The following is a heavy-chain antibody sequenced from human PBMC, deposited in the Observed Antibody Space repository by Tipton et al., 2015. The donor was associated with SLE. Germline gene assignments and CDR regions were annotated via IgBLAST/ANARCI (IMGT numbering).Heavy chain of an antibody. CDR1: GFTFSSYG. J-gene: IGHJ4*02. Sequence: SLRLSCAASGFTFSSYGMHWVRQAPGKGLEWVAVISYDGSNKYYADSVKGRFTISRDNSKNTLYLQMNSLRAEDTAVYYCTRGDSSSLSFDYWGQGTLVTVSS. D-gene: IGHD6-6*01. CDR3: TRGDSSSLSFDY. CDR2: ISYDGSNK. V-gene: IGHV3-30*03.